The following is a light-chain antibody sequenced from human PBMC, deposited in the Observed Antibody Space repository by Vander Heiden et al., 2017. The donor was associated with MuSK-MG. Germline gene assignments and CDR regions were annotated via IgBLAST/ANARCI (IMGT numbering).Light chain of an antibody. CDR3: CAYAGSSWV. V-gene: IGLV2-23*01. Sequence: SALTQPASVAGSPGQSITISCTGTSSDVGSYNLVSWDQQNPGKGRTLMIYEGRNRPSGVSNRFSGSKSGNTASLTISGIQAEDEADYYCCAYAGSSWVFGGGTKLTVL. CDR1: SSDVGSYNL. CDR2: EGR. J-gene: IGLJ3*02.